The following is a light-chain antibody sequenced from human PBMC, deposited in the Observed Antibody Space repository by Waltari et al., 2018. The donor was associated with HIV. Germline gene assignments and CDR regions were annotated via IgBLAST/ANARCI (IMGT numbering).Light chain of an antibody. J-gene: IGLJ3*02. Sequence: QSVMTQPPSASGTPGQGVTISCSGSKSNIGDNYVYWYQQLPGKAPKLLIETNNRGPPGVPDRFAGSKSGTSASLAISGLRSDDEADYYCATWDDSLNGWAFGGGTKLTVL. CDR1: KSNIGDNY. CDR2: TNN. V-gene: IGLV1-47*01. CDR3: ATWDDSLNGWA.